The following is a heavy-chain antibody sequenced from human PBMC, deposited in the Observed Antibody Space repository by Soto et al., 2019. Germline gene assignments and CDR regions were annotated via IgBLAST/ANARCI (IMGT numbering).Heavy chain of an antibody. J-gene: IGHJ4*02. V-gene: IGHV4-59*01. Sequence: PSETLSLTCTVSNGSLSGYYWTWIRQSPGKGLEWIGYIYYSGLSNYNPSLKSRVTMSVDTPKNQFPLGLKSLTAADTAVYYWARVGVGIGKHSDKWGQ. CDR2: IYYSGLS. D-gene: IGHD1-26*01. CDR1: NGSLSGYY. CDR3: ARVGVGIGKHSDK.